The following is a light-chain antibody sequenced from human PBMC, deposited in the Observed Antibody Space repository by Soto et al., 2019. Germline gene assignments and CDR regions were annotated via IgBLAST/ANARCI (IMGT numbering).Light chain of an antibody. V-gene: IGLV2-23*02. Sequence: QSALTQPASVSGSPGQSITISCTGTSSDVGSYNLVSWYQQHPGKAPKLMNYGVSKRPSGVSDRFSGSKSGDTASLTISGLQAEDEADYYCCSYAGVNTFYVFGTGTKVTVL. CDR3: CSYAGVNTFYV. CDR2: GVS. J-gene: IGLJ1*01. CDR1: SSDVGSYNL.